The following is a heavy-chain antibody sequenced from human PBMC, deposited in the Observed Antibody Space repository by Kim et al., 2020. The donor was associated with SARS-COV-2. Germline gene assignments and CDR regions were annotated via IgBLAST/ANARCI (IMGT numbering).Heavy chain of an antibody. V-gene: IGHV4-59*13. Sequence: SETLSLTCTVSGGSISSYYWSWIRQPPGKGLEWIGYIYYSGSTNYNPSLKSRVTISVDTSKNQFSLKLSSVTAADTAVYYCARLTFLMGVGATTYFDYWGQGTLVTVSS. CDR1: GGSISSYY. CDR2: IYYSGST. J-gene: IGHJ4*02. CDR3: ARLTFLMGVGATTYFDY. D-gene: IGHD1-26*01.